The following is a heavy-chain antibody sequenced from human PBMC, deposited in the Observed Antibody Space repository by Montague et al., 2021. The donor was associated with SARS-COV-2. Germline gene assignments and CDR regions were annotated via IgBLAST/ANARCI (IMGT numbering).Heavy chain of an antibody. V-gene: IGHV4-34*01. J-gene: IGHJ4*02. CDR1: GGSFSGYY. CDR3: ARGGGYSYGSLDY. D-gene: IGHD5-18*01. Sequence: SETLSLTCAVYGGSFSGYYWSWIRQPPGKGLEWIAEINHSGSTNYNPSLKSRVTISVDTSKNQFSLKLSSVTAADTAVYYCARGGGYSYGSLDYWGQGTLVTVSS. CDR2: INHSGST.